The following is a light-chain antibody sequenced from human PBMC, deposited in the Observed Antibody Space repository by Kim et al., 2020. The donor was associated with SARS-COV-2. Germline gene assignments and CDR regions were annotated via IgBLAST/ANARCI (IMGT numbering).Light chain of an antibody. J-gene: IGLJ2*01. CDR3: SSYAGSNNLV. CDR2: EVN. CDR1: SSDVCGYNY. Sequence: GQSVTISCTGTSSDVCGYNYVSWYQQHPGKAPKLMIYEVNKRPSGVPDRFSGSKSGNTASLTVSGLQAEDEADYYCSSYAGSNNLVFGGGTQLTVL. V-gene: IGLV2-8*01.